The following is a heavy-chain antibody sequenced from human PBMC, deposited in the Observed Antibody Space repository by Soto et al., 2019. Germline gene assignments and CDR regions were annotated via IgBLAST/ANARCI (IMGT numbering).Heavy chain of an antibody. D-gene: IGHD2-21*02. V-gene: IGHV1-18*01. CDR1: GYTFIRYG. CDR3: ARGHEFGGNSDAYDI. CDR2: ISPYNDYT. J-gene: IGHJ3*02. Sequence: ASVKVSCKASGYTFIRYGITWVRQAPGQGLEWMGWISPYNDYTIYAQKLQGRVTMTTDTSTRIVSMELRGLKSDDTAVYYCARGHEFGGNSDAYDIWGQGTMVTVSS.